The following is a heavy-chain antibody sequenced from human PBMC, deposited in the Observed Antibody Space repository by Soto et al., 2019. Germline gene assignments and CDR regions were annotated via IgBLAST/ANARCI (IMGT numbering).Heavy chain of an antibody. J-gene: IGHJ4*02. Sequence: PSETLSLTCTVSGGSISSHYWSWIRQPPGKGLEWIGYIYYSGSTNYSPSLKSRDTISVDTSKNQFSLKLSSVTAADTAVYYCARESSWSTMVRGPYFDYWGQGTLVTVSS. V-gene: IGHV4-59*11. D-gene: IGHD3-10*01. CDR3: ARESSWSTMVRGPYFDY. CDR1: GGSISSHY. CDR2: IYYSGST.